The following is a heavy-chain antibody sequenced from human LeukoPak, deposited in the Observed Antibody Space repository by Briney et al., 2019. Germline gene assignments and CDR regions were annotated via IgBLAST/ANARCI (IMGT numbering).Heavy chain of an antibody. J-gene: IGHJ4*02. Sequence: SETLSLTCAFYGGSFSGYYWSWIRQPPGKGLEWIGEINHSGSTNYNPSLKSRVTMSVDTSKNQFSLKLSSVTAAATAVYYCARATVDSSGYYYVFHFDYWGQGTLVTVSS. CDR1: GGSFSGYY. D-gene: IGHD3-22*01. CDR2: INHSGST. CDR3: ARATVDSSGYYYVFHFDY. V-gene: IGHV4-34*01.